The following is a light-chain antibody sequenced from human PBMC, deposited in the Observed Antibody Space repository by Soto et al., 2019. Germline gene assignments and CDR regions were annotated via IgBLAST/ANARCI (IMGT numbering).Light chain of an antibody. J-gene: IGKJ4*01. CDR1: QNVNSN. CDR2: GAS. CDR3: QQYTKWLT. Sequence: EIVMTLSPATLSVSPGERVTLSCRASQNVNSNLAWHQQKPGQTPRLLIWGASTRATGIPARFSGSGSGTEFTLTISSLQSEDFAVYYCQQYTKWLTFGGGTKVEI. V-gene: IGKV3-15*01.